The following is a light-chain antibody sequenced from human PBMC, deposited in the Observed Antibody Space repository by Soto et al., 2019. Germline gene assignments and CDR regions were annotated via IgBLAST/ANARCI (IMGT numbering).Light chain of an antibody. J-gene: IGLJ3*02. Sequence: QSALTQPRSVSGSPGQSVTISCTGTSSDVGYYKYVSWYQQHPGKAPKLMIYDVSNRPSGVPDRFSGSKSGNTASLTISGLQAEDEADYYFSSYAGSYTWVFGGGTKLTVL. CDR2: DVS. CDR1: SSDVGYYKY. CDR3: SSYAGSYTWV. V-gene: IGLV2-11*01.